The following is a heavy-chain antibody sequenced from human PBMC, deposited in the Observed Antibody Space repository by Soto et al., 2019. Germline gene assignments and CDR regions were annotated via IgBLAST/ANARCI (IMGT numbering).Heavy chain of an antibody. J-gene: IGHJ4*02. V-gene: IGHV3-74*01. CDR3: ARGRQYGYYVDY. Sequence: PGGSLRLSCAASVFTFSSYWMHWVRQAPGKGLVWVSRINGDGSSTNYADSVKGRFTISRDNAKNTLYLQMNSLRAEDTAVYYCARGRQYGYYVDYWGQGTLVTVSS. CDR1: VFTFSSYW. D-gene: IGHD3-10*01. CDR2: INGDGSST.